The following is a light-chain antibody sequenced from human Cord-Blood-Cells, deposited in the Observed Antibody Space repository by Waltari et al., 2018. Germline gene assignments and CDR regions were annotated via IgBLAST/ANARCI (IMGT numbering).Light chain of an antibody. CDR2: DVS. J-gene: IGLJ2*01. V-gene: IGLV2-14*01. Sequence: QSALTQPASVSGSPGQSITISCTGTSSDVGGYNYVSWYQQHPGKAPQLMIYDVSKRPSVVSNRFSGSKSGNTASLTISGLQAEEEADYYCSSYTSSSTGVFGGGTKLTVL. CDR1: SSDVGGYNY. CDR3: SSYTSSSTGV.